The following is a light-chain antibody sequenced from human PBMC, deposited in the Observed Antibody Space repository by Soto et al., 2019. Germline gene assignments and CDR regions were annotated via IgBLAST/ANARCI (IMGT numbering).Light chain of an antibody. CDR3: QQYNDWPLT. CDR1: QSVSSN. Sequence: EIVLTQSPGTLSLSPGERATLSCRASQSVSSNYVAWYQHKPGQSPSLLIYGASNRATGVPARFSGSGSGTEFSLTISSLQSEDFAVYYCQQYNDWPLTFGGGTKVDIK. J-gene: IGKJ4*01. V-gene: IGKV3-15*01. CDR2: GAS.